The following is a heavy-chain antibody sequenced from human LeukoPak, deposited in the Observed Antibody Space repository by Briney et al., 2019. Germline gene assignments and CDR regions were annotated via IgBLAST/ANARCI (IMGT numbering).Heavy chain of an antibody. D-gene: IGHD4-17*01. CDR1: GVSISSSNSY. CDR3: ARVSTGPLYMDV. V-gene: IGHV4-39*01. Sequence: SETLSLTCTVSGVSISSSNSYWGWIRQPPGKGLEWIGSIYYSGNTYYNASLKSQVSISIDTSKNQFSLKLSSVTAADTAVYYCARVSTGPLYMDVWGKGTTVTISS. CDR2: IYYSGNT. J-gene: IGHJ6*03.